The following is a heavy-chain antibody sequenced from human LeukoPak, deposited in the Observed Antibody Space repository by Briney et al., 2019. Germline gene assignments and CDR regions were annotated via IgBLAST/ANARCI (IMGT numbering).Heavy chain of an antibody. D-gene: IGHD3-3*01. V-gene: IGHV1-18*01. CDR2: ISAYNGNT. J-gene: IGHJ6*03. CDR3: ARDYDFWSGGYYYMDV. Sequence: ASVKVSCKASGYTFTSYGISWVRQAPGQGLEWMGWISAYNGNTNYAQKLQGRVTMTTDTSTSTAYMELRSLRPDDTAVYYCARDYDFWSGGYYYMDVWGKGTTVTVSS. CDR1: GYTFTSYG.